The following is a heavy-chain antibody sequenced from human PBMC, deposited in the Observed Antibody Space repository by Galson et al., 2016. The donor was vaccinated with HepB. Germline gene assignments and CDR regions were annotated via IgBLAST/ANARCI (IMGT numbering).Heavy chain of an antibody. V-gene: IGHV1-69*04. CDR1: GGTFGRYT. J-gene: IGHJ4*02. CDR2: IIPIVAIA. D-gene: IGHD6-13*01. Sequence: SVKVSCKASGGTFGRYTVNWVRQAPGQGLEWMGRIIPIVAIANYAQKFQGRVTMTEDTSTDTAYMELTRLRSDDTAFYYCATDLRDVAAARFDFWGQGTLVAVSS. CDR3: ATDLRDVAAARFDF.